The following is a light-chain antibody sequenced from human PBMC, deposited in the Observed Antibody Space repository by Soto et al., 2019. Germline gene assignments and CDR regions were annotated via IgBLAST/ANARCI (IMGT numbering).Light chain of an antibody. CDR3: CSYGGSRAV. CDR2: EVS. Sequence: QSVLTQPASVSGSPGQSITISCTGTSSDVGSHNLVSWYQQHPGQAPKLMIYEVSNRPLGVSARFCASKSGNTASLTISGLQAEDEADYYCCSYGGSRAVFGGGTQLNVL. J-gene: IGLJ7*01. V-gene: IGLV2-23*02. CDR1: SSDVGSHNL.